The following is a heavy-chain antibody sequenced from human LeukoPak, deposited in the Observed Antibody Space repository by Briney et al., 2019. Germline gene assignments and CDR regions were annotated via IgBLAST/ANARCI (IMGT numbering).Heavy chain of an antibody. CDR3: ARAGSL. CDR2: ISSGSGYI. CDR1: GFTFSTYS. J-gene: IGHJ4*02. V-gene: IGHV3-21*01. Sequence: GGSLRLSCAASGFTFSTYSMNWVRQAPGKGLEWVSSISSGSGYIYYADSVKGRFTISRDNAKNSLYLQMNSLRVEDTAVYYCARAGSLGGQGTLVTVSS.